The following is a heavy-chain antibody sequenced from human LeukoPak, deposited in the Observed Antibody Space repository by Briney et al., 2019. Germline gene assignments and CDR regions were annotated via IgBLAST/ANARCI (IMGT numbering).Heavy chain of an antibody. CDR1: GYTFTAYY. V-gene: IGHV1-2*02. Sequence: ASVKVSCKASGYTFTAYYIYWVRQAPGQGLEWMGWISPNTGGTDYAQKFQGRVTMTRDKSFTTAYMELSRLTSDDTAMYYCARASYTYGSDYWGQGTLVTVSS. CDR2: ISPNTGGT. CDR3: ARASYTYGSDY. J-gene: IGHJ4*02. D-gene: IGHD5-18*01.